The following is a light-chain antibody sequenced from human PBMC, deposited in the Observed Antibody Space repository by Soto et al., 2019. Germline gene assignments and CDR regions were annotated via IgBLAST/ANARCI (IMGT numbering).Light chain of an antibody. CDR2: GVS. CDR1: SSDVASYDS. Sequence: QSALTQSRSMSGSPGQSVTISCTGTSSDVASYDSVSWFQQHPGKAPKLLIFGVSERPSGVPDRFSASQSGNTASLTISGLQADDEADYYCCSYAGSYTVVFGGGTKLTVL. V-gene: IGLV2-11*01. J-gene: IGLJ2*01. CDR3: CSYAGSYTVV.